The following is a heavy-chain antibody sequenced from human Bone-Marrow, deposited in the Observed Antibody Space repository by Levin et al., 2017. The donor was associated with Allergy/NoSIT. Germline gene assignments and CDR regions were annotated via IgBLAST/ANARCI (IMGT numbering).Heavy chain of an antibody. J-gene: IGHJ4*02. CDR3: AREEIVYGGRRGYSYGYFGARHYYDSSGYHGRTRWELDY. CDR1: GFPFSSYS. Sequence: LSLTCAASGFPFSSYSMNWVRQAPGKGLEWVSYISSSSSTIYYADSVKGRFTISRDNAKNSLYLQMNSLRAEDTAVYYCAREEIVYGGRRGYSYGYFGARHYYDSSGYHGRTRWELDYWGQGTLVTVSS. D-gene: IGHD3-22*01. V-gene: IGHV3-48*04. CDR2: ISSSSSTI.